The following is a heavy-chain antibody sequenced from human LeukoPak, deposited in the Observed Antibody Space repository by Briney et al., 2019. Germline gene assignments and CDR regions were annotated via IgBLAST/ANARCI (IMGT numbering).Heavy chain of an antibody. CDR2: IYYSGST. D-gene: IGHD2-2*01. CDR1: GGSISSGGYY. V-gene: IGHV4-31*03. CDR3: ARKESSIELGGWFDP. J-gene: IGHJ5*02. Sequence: SQTLSLTCTVSGGSISSGGYYWSWIRQHPGKGLEWIGYIYYSGSTYYNPPLKSRVTISVDTSKNQFSLKLNSLTAADTAVYYCARKESSIELGGWFDPWGQGILVTVSS.